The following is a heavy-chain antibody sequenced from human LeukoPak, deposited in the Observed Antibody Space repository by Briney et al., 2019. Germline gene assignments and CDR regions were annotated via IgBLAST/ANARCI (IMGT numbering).Heavy chain of an antibody. Sequence: GGPLRLSCAASGFTFSSYAMSWVRQAPGKGLKWVSDISGSGGSTYYTDSVKGRFTISRDNSKNTLYLQMNSLRAEDTAVYYCAGRRVAAPWDDAFDIWGQGTMVTVSS. D-gene: IGHD2-15*01. J-gene: IGHJ3*02. CDR1: GFTFSSYA. CDR2: ISGSGGST. V-gene: IGHV3-23*01. CDR3: AGRRVAAPWDDAFDI.